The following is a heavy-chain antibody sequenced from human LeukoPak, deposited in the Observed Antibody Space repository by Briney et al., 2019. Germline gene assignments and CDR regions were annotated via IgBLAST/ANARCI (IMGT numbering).Heavy chain of an antibody. J-gene: IGHJ2*01. V-gene: IGHV4-31*03. CDR2: IYYSGST. Sequence: SQTLSLTCTVSGGSISSGGYYWSWIRQHPGKGLEWIGYIYYSGSTYYNPSLKSRVTISVDTSKNQFSLKLSSVTAADTAVYYCARRVFPKLQGYSSGWSKLWYFDLWGRGTLVTVSS. CDR1: GGSISSGGYY. D-gene: IGHD6-19*01. CDR3: ARRVFPKLQGYSSGWSKLWYFDL.